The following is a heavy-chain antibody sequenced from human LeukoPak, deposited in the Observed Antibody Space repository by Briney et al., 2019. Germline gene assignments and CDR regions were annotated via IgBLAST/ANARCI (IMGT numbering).Heavy chain of an antibody. CDR2: ISSSGSTI. Sequence: PGRSLRLSCAASGFTFSSYAMYWVRQAPGKGLEWVSYISSSGSTIYYADSVKGRFTISRDNAKNSPYLQMNSLRAEDTAVYYCARDYDSSGYYDPHWGQGTLVTVSS. J-gene: IGHJ4*02. V-gene: IGHV3-48*03. CDR3: ARDYDSSGYYDPH. CDR1: GFTFSSYA. D-gene: IGHD3-22*01.